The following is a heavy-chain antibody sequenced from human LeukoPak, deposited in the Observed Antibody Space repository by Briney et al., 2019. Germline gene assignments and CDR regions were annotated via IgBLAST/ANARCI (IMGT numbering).Heavy chain of an antibody. J-gene: IGHJ4*02. CDR1: GGSTGTYY. CDR2: IYTSGST. D-gene: IGHD6-19*01. V-gene: IGHV4-4*07. CDR3: ARARYSSGWSYFDY. Sequence: SETLSLTCTVSGGSTGTYYWTWIRQPAGKGLEWIGRIYTSGSTNYNPSLKSRVTMSVDTSKNQFSLKLSSVTAADTAVYYCARARYSSGWSYFDYWGQGTLVTVSS.